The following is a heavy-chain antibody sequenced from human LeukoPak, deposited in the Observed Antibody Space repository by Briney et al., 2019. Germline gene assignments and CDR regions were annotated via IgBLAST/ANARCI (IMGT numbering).Heavy chain of an antibody. CDR3: ARDPSSGWYLKGWFDP. Sequence: SETLSLTCTVSGGYISSSNYYWVWIRQPPGKGLEWVASIFYSGSTYFNPSLKSRVTILVDTSKNQFSLKLSSVTAADTAMYYCARDPSSGWYLKGWFDPWGQGTLVTVSS. CDR1: GGYISSSNYY. D-gene: IGHD6-19*01. J-gene: IGHJ5*02. V-gene: IGHV4-39*07. CDR2: IFYSGST.